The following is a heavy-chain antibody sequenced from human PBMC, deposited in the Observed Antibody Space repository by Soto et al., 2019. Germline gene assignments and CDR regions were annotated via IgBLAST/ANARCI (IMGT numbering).Heavy chain of an antibody. CDR1: GFTFSSYG. J-gene: IGHJ6*01. CDR2: IWYDGSNK. CDR3: ARESSSWYYYYYYGMDV. V-gene: IGHV3-33*01. D-gene: IGHD6-13*01. Sequence: GGSLRLSCAASGFTFSSYGMHWVRQAPGKGLEWVAVIWYDGSNKYYADSVKGRFTISRDNSKNTLYLQMNSLRAEDTAVYYCARESSSWYYYYYYGMDVWGQGTTVTVS.